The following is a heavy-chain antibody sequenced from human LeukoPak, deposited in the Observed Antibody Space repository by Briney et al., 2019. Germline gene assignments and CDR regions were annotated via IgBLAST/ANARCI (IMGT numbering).Heavy chain of an antibody. Sequence: GGSLRLSCAASGFTFSDYYMSWIRQAPGKGLERVSYISSSGSTIYYADSVKGRFTISRDNAKNSLYLQMNSLRAEDTAVYYCARSHRIAVAAPIFDYWGQGTLVTVSS. J-gene: IGHJ4*02. V-gene: IGHV3-11*04. D-gene: IGHD6-19*01. CDR3: ARSHRIAVAAPIFDY. CDR1: GFTFSDYY. CDR2: ISSSGSTI.